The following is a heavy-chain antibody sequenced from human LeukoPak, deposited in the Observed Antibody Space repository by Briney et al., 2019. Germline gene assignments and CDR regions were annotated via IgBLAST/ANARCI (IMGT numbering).Heavy chain of an antibody. Sequence: ASVKVSCKASGYTFIGHYIHWVRQAPGQGREWMGWMNPDSGGTNYAQKFQDRVTMNRDTSITTAYMELSRLTSDDTAIYYCARIMEYYDFTPRGFDIWGQGTVVAVSS. V-gene: IGHV1-2*02. D-gene: IGHD3/OR15-3a*01. CDR2: MNPDSGGT. CDR3: ARIMEYYDFTPRGFDI. J-gene: IGHJ3*02. CDR1: GYTFIGHY.